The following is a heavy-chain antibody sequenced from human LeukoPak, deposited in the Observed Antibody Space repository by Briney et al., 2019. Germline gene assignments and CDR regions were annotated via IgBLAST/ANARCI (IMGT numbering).Heavy chain of an antibody. V-gene: IGHV3-23*01. D-gene: IGHD2-2*02. CDR2: VSSTGGTT. J-gene: IGHJ4*02. Sequence: GASLRLSCAASGFTFSNYGMSWVRQAPGKGLEWVSAVSSTGGTTFYADSVKGRFTISRDNSKNTLYLQMNSLRAEDTAVYYCARDRGYCSSTSCYTYFDYWGPGTLVTVSS. CDR1: GFTFSNYG. CDR3: ARDRGYCSSTSCYTYFDY.